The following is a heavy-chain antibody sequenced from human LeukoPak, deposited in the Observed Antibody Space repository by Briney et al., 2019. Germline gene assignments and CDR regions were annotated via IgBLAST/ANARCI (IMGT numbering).Heavy chain of an antibody. J-gene: IGHJ6*03. CDR3: ARQRWGYSSSSAYYYYYMDV. CDR2: IYPGDSDT. CDR1: GYSFTSYW. Sequence: GESLKISCKGSGYSFTSYWIGWVRQMPGKGLEWMGIIYPGDSDTRYSPSFQGQVTISADKSISTAYLQRSSLKASDTAMYYCARQRWGYSSSSAYYYYYMDVWGKGTTVTVSS. V-gene: IGHV5-51*01. D-gene: IGHD6-6*01.